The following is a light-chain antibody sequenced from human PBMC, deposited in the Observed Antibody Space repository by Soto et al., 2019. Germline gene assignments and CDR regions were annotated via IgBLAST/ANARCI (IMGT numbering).Light chain of an antibody. V-gene: IGKV1-39*01. Sequence: DIEMTQSPASLSASVGDRVTISCRTSQTINNNLNWYQQRPGKAPKLLIYSSSSLMSGVPPRFSGSGSGTDFTLTIISLQPEDFASYFCQQTYITPITFGQGTRLDIK. CDR3: QQTYITPIT. J-gene: IGKJ5*01. CDR2: SSS. CDR1: QTINNN.